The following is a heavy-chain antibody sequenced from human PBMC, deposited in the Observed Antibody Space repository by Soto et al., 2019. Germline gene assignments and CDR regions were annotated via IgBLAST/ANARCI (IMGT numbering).Heavy chain of an antibody. V-gene: IGHV1-2*02. CDR3: AVVGAHVGDY. Sequence: XSVKVSWKASECTFTCYYMHWVRQAPGQGLEWMGWINPNSGGTKYAQKFQGRVTMTRDTSISTAYMELSRLRSDDTAVYYCAVVGAHVGDYWGQGTLVTVSS. J-gene: IGHJ4*02. CDR1: ECTFTCYY. D-gene: IGHD1-26*01. CDR2: INPNSGGT.